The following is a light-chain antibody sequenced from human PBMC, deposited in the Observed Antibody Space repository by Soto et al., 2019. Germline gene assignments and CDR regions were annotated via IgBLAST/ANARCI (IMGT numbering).Light chain of an antibody. Sequence: DIQITQSPSSLSASAADTVPITCQPSHDIRNYLNWHQQKPGQAPKLLIYDVFNLEPGVPSRFSGSGFGTDFTFAISSLQTEDFATYYCQQYDHLPLTFGGGTKVDIK. CDR3: QQYDHLPLT. CDR2: DVF. V-gene: IGKV1-33*01. CDR1: HDIRNY. J-gene: IGKJ4*01.